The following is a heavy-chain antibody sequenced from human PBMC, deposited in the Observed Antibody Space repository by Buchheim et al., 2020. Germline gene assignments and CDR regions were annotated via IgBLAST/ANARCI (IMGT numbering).Heavy chain of an antibody. Sequence: EVQLVESGGGLVKPGGSLRLSCAASGFTFTTYSMNWVRQAPGKGLEWVSSISSSSSYIYYADSVKGRFNISSDNAKNYMYLQMNSLGAEDTAVYYCARAGGMLDVWGKGTT. CDR1: GFTFTTYS. D-gene: IGHD2-8*01. CDR3: ARAGGMLDV. J-gene: IGHJ6*03. CDR2: ISSSSSYI. V-gene: IGHV3-21*01.